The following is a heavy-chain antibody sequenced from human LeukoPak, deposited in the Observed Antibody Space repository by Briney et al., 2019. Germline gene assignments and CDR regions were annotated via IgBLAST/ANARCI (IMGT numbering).Heavy chain of an antibody. CDR2: ISWNSGSI. Sequence: SLRLSCAASGFTFDDYAMPWVRQAPGKGLEWVSGISWNSGSIGYADSVKGRFTISRDNAKNSPYLQMNSLRAEDTALYYCAKDIATGNRLYYFDYWGQGTLVTVSS. CDR1: GFTFDDYA. J-gene: IGHJ4*02. CDR3: AKDIATGNRLYYFDY. D-gene: IGHD1-14*01. V-gene: IGHV3-9*01.